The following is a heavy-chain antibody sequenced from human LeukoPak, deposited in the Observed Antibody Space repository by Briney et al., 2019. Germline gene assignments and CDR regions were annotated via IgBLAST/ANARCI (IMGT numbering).Heavy chain of an antibody. CDR2: ISYDGSNK. CDR1: GFTFSSYG. D-gene: IGHD3-9*01. V-gene: IGHV3-30*18. CDR3: AKDSAGIYDTLTGPKTNYFDY. J-gene: IGHJ4*02. Sequence: GRSLRLSCAASGFTFSSYGMHWVRQAPGKGLEWVAVISYDGSNKYYADSVKGRFTISRDNSKNTLYLQMNSLRAEDTAVYYCAKDSAGIYDTLTGPKTNYFDYWGQGTLVTVSS.